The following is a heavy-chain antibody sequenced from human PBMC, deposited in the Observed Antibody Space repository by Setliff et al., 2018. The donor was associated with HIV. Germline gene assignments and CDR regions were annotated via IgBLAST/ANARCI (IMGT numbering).Heavy chain of an antibody. J-gene: IGHJ4*02. Sequence: SETLSLTCTVSGYSISSGYYCGWIRQPPGKGQKWIGSIYHSGSTYYNPSTKSRVTISVDKSKNQFSLKRSSVTAADTAVYYCARAPPRIASSSTAAAGTGYWGQGTLVTVSS. CDR2: IYHSGST. CDR1: GYSISSGYY. CDR3: ARAPPRIASSSTAAAGTGY. V-gene: IGHV4-38-2*02. D-gene: IGHD6-13*01.